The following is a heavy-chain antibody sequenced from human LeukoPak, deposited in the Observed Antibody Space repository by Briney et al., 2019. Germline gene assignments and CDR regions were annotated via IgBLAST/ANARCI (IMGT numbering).Heavy chain of an antibody. Sequence: PGGSLRLSCAAPGFTFSDYYMSWIRQAPGKGLEWVSYISSSGSTIYYADSVKGRFTISRDNAKNSLYLQMNSLRAEDAAVYYCARVVGATRLNWFDPWGQGTLVTVSS. CDR3: ARVVGATRLNWFDP. J-gene: IGHJ5*02. CDR1: GFTFSDYY. V-gene: IGHV3-11*01. CDR2: ISSSGSTI. D-gene: IGHD1-26*01.